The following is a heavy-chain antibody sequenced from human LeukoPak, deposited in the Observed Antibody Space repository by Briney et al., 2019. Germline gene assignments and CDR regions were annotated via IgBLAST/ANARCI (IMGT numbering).Heavy chain of an antibody. CDR1: GFSFSGYA. J-gene: IGHJ4*02. V-gene: IGHV3-23*01. D-gene: IGHD2-15*01. CDR3: AKAPVTSCRGAFCYPFDY. Sequence: GGSLRLSCVTSGFSFSGYAMSWVRQAPGKGLEWVSAMSSSDDGRYYAASVRGRFTIPRDTSRSTLYLQMNSLRAEDAAVYYCAKAPVTSCRGAFCYPFDYWGQGTLVTVSS. CDR2: MSSSDDGR.